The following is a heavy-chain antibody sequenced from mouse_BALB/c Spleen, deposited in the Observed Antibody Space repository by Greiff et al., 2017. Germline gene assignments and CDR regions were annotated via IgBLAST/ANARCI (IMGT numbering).Heavy chain of an antibody. J-gene: IGHJ1*01. D-gene: IGHD2-3*01. CDR1: GFTFSSYT. V-gene: IGHV5-12-2*01. CDR2: ISNGGGST. CDR3: ARWLLREYFDV. Sequence: EVKLVESGGGLVKPGGSLKLSCAASGFTFSSYTMSWVRQTPEKRLEWVAYISNGGGSTYYPDTVKGRFTISRDNAKNTLYLQMSSLKSEDTAMYYCARWLLREYFDVWGAGTTVTVSS.